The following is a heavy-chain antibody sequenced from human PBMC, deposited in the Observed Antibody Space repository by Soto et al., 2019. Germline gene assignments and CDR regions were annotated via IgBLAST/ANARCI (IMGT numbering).Heavy chain of an antibody. J-gene: IGHJ3*02. Sequence: GGSLRLSCAASGFTFSSYSMNWVRQAPGKGLEWVSSISSSSSYIYYAGSVKGRFTISRDNAKNSLYLQMNSLRAEDTAVYYRARDSKGSGKKLDIWGQGTMVTVSS. CDR1: GFTFSSYS. V-gene: IGHV3-21*01. CDR2: ISSSSSYI. CDR3: ARDSKGSGKKLDI.